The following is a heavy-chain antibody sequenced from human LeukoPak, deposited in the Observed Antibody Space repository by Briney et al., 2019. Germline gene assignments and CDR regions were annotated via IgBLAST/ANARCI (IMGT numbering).Heavy chain of an antibody. D-gene: IGHD5-24*01. V-gene: IGHV3-30*04. CDR2: ISYDGSNK. J-gene: IGHJ4*02. Sequence: GRSLRLSCAASGFTFSSYAMHWVRQAPGKGLEWVAVISYDGSNKYYADSVKGRFTISRDNSKNTLYLQMNSLRAEDTAVYYCARGEQKATITGLDSWGQGTLVTVSS. CDR1: GFTFSSYA. CDR3: ARGEQKATITGLDS.